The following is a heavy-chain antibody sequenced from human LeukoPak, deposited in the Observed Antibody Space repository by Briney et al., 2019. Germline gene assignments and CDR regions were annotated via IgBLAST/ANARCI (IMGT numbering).Heavy chain of an antibody. V-gene: IGHV3-11*01. CDR2: ISSSGSTI. Sequence: GGSLRLSCAASGFTFSDYYMSWIRQAPGKGLEWVSYISSSGSTIYYAAPVKGRFTISRDDSKNTLYLQMNSLKTEDTAVYYCTTVAYCGGDCYSMDYWGQGTLVTVSS. D-gene: IGHD2-21*02. CDR3: TTVAYCGGDCYSMDY. J-gene: IGHJ4*02. CDR1: GFTFSDYY.